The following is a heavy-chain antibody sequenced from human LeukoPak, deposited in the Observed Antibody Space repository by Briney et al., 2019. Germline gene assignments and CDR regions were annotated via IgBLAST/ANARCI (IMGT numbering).Heavy chain of an antibody. D-gene: IGHD1-26*01. CDR3: ARSPLTFIVGAPQYYFDY. CDR2: IYTSGST. Sequence: PSETLSLTCTVSGGSISSYYWSWIRQPAGKGLEWIGRIYTSGSTNYNPSLKSRVTMSVDTSKNQFSLKLSSVTAADTAVYYCARSPLTFIVGAPQYYFDYWGQGTLVTVSS. V-gene: IGHV4-4*07. CDR1: GGSISSYY. J-gene: IGHJ4*02.